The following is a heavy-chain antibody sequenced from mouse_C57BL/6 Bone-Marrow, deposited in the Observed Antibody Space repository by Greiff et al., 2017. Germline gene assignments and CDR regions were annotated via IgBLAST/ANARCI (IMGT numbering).Heavy chain of an antibody. D-gene: IGHD2-1*01. J-gene: IGHJ2*01. V-gene: IGHV1-26*01. CDR1: GYTFTDYY. Sequence: EVQLQQSGPELVKPGASVKISCKASGYTFTDYYMNWVKQSHGKSLEWIGDINPNNGGTSYNQKFKGKATLTVDKSSSTAYMELRSLTSEDSAVYYCARCYGNYLYYFDYWGQGTTLTVSS. CDR2: INPNNGGT. CDR3: ARCYGNYLYYFDY.